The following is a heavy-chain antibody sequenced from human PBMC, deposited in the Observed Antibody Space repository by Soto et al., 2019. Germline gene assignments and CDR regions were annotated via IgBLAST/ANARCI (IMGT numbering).Heavy chain of an antibody. Sequence: PSETLSLTCAVSSGSISSSNWWSWVRQPPGKGLEWIGEIYHSGSTNYNPSLKSRVTISVDKSKNQFSLKLSSVTAADTAVYYCARAHLSWVAGTTYFDYWGQGTLVTVSS. CDR1: SGSISSSNW. J-gene: IGHJ4*02. CDR3: ARAHLSWVAGTTYFDY. D-gene: IGHD6-19*01. CDR2: IYHSGST. V-gene: IGHV4-4*02.